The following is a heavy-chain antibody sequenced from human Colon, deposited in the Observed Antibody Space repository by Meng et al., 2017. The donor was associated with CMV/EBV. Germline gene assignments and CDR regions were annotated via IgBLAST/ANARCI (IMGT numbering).Heavy chain of an antibody. CDR1: GFTFSNYW. CDR3: TREGYSGSLDY. V-gene: IGHV3-74*01. D-gene: IGHD1-26*01. J-gene: IGHJ4*02. Sequence: EVQLVESGGGLVQPGVSLRLSCAVSGFTFSNYWMHWVRQAPGKGLVWVSRVRGDESMITYADSVKGRFSISRDNAKNHLYLQMNSLRAEDTAVYYCTREGYSGSLDYWGQGTLVTVSS. CDR2: VRGDESMI.